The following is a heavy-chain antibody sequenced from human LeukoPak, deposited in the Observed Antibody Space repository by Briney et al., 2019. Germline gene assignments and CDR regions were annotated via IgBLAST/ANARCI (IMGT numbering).Heavy chain of an antibody. CDR3: ARELYDSSGYHYFGPHDY. J-gene: IGHJ4*02. D-gene: IGHD3-22*01. CDR2: MRRDGNEI. CDR1: GFTFSTYW. V-gene: IGHV3-7*01. Sequence: GGSLRLSCSASGFTFSTYWMSWVRQAPGKGLEWVANMRRDGNEIYYLDSVRGRFTISRDNAKNSLYLQMNSLRAEDTAVYYCARELYDSSGYHYFGPHDYWGQGTLVTVSS.